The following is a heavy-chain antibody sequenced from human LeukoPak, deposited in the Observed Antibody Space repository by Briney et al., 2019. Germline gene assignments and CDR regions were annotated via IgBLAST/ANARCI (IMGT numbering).Heavy chain of an antibody. Sequence: SVKVSCKASGVTFSSYAISWVRQAPGQGLEWMGGIIPIFGTANYAQKFQGRVTITADESTSTAYMELSSLRSEDTAVYYCARDCSSTSCFNWFDPWGQGTLVTVSS. J-gene: IGHJ5*02. CDR1: GVTFSSYA. CDR2: IIPIFGTA. V-gene: IGHV1-69*13. CDR3: ARDCSSTSCFNWFDP. D-gene: IGHD2-2*01.